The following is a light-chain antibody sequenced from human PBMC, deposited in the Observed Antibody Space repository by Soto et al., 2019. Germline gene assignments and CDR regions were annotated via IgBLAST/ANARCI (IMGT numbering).Light chain of an antibody. Sequence: QSALTQPPSASGSPGQSVTISCTGTSSDVGGYNYVSWYQQHPGKAPKLMFYEVSKRPSGVPDRFSGSKSGNTASLTVSGLQAEDEADYYCSSYAGSNNSLFGGGTKLTVL. CDR1: SSDVGGYNY. CDR3: SSYAGSNNSL. J-gene: IGLJ2*01. V-gene: IGLV2-8*01. CDR2: EVS.